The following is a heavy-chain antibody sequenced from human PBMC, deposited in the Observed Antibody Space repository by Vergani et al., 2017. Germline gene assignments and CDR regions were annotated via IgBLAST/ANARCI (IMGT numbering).Heavy chain of an antibody. D-gene: IGHD4-17*01. V-gene: IGHV1-2*02. CDR1: GGTFSSYA. CDR3: ARGAYYGDYAYYYGMDV. Sequence: QVQLVQSGAEVKKPGSSVKVSCKASGGTFSSYAISWVRQAPGQGLEWMGWINPNSGGTNYAQKFQGRVTMTRDTSISTAYMELSRLRSDDTAVYYCARGAYYGDYAYYYGMDVWGQGTTVTVSS. CDR2: INPNSGGT. J-gene: IGHJ6*02.